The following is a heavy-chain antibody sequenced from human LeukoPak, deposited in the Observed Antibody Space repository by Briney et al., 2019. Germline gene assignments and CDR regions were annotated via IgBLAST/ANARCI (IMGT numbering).Heavy chain of an antibody. D-gene: IGHD4-17*01. V-gene: IGHV4-61*01. CDR3: ARYGDYKGAY. J-gene: IGHJ4*02. CDR1: GGSVSSGSYY. Sequence: SETLSLTCTVSGGSVSSGSYYWSWIRQPPGKGLEWIGYMYYSGSTNYNPSLRSRVTISLDRSKNQFSLKLSSVTAADTAVYYCARYGDYKGAYWGQGALVTVSS. CDR2: MYYSGST.